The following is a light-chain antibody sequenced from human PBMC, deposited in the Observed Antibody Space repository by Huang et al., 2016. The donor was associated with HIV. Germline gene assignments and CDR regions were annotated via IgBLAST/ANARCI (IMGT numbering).Light chain of an antibody. CDR1: QSVSGTY. Sequence: EIVLTQSPGTLSLSPGERASLSCRASQSVSGTYLAWYQLKPGQAPRLLIYLASRRATGIPDRFGGSGSGADFTLTSSRLEAEDFAVYFCHQYSSSPYTFGQGTRLEIK. CDR2: LAS. V-gene: IGKV3-20*01. J-gene: IGKJ2*01. CDR3: HQYSSSPYT.